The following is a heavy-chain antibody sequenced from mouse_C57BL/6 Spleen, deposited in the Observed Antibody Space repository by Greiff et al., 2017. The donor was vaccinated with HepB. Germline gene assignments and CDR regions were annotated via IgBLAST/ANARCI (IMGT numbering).Heavy chain of an antibody. CDR1: GYNFTSYW. V-gene: IGHV1-52*01. J-gene: IGHJ2*01. CDR3: ARHRLDY. CDR2: IDPSDSET. Sequence: QVQLQQPGAELVRPGSSVKLSCKASGYNFTSYWMHWVKQRPIQGLEWIGNIDPSDSETHYNQKFKDKATMTGDKSSSTAYMQLSSLTSEDSSVYYCARHRLDYWGQGTTLTVSS.